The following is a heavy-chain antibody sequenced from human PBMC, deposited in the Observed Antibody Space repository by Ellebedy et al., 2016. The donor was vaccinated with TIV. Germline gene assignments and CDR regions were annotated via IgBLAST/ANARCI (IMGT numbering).Heavy chain of an antibody. V-gene: IGHV1-18*01. D-gene: IGHD3-3*01. CDR3: ARVCGSGGFLEWLPHSYYYYYMDV. CDR2: ISAYNGNT. J-gene: IGHJ6*03. Sequence: ASVKVSXKASGYTFTSYGISWVRQAPGQGLEWMGWISAYNGNTNYAQKLQGRVTMTTDTSTSTAYMELRSLRSDDTAVYYCARVCGSGGFLEWLPHSYYYYYMDVWGKGTTVTVSS. CDR1: GYTFTSYG.